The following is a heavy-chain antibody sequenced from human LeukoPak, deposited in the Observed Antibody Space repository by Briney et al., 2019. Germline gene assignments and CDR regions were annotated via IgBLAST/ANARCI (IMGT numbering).Heavy chain of an antibody. D-gene: IGHD4-17*01. CDR3: ARGNDYGDYGLDY. Sequence: SETLSPTCAVSGGSISSSNWWSWVRQPPGKGLEWIGGIYHSGSTNYNPSLKSRVTISVDKSKNQFSLKLSSVTAADTDVYYCARGNDYGDYGLDYWGQGTLVTVCS. CDR1: GGSISSSNW. V-gene: IGHV4-4*02. CDR2: IYHSGST. J-gene: IGHJ4*02.